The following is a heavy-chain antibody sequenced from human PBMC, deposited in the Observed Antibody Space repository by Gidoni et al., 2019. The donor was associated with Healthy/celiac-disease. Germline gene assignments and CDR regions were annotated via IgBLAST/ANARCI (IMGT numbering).Heavy chain of an antibody. CDR3: ARANRVVTAASTAYYFDY. CDR2: IYTSGST. Sequence: QVQLQESGPGLVKPSQTLSLTCTVSGGSISSGSYYWSWIRQPAGKGLEWIGRIYTSGSTNYNPSLKSRVTISVDTSKNQFSLKLSSVTAADTAVYYCARANRVVTAASTAYYFDYWGQGTLVTVSS. CDR1: GGSISSGSYY. D-gene: IGHD2-2*01. J-gene: IGHJ4*02. V-gene: IGHV4-61*02.